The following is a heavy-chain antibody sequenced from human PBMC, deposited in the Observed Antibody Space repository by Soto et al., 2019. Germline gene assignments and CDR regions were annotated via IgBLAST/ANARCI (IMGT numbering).Heavy chain of an antibody. J-gene: IGHJ4*02. D-gene: IGHD5-18*01. CDR2: VYYSGNT. CDR3: AREGDTALASSSDY. CDR1: GGSISNSGYY. Sequence: SETLSLTCTTSGGSISNSGYYWGWIRQPPGKGLEWIGSVYYSGNTFYNPSLKSRVTISVDTSNNQFSLKLSSVTAADTAVYYCAREGDTALASSSDYRGPGTLVSASS. V-gene: IGHV4-39*02.